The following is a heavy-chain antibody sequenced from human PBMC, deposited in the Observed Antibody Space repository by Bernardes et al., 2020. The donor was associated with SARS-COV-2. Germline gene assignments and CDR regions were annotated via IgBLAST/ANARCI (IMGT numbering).Heavy chain of an antibody. J-gene: IGHJ4*02. CDR2: INSGGGST. Sequence: GGSLRLSCVASGFTFSYYWMHWVRQTPGEGLVWVSRINSGGGSTNYADSVKGRFTISRDNAKNTVYLQMNSLRAEDTAVYYCTRGGGDEHNYVVGYWGQGTLVTVSS. CDR1: GFTFSYYW. D-gene: IGHD3-16*01. V-gene: IGHV3-74*01. CDR3: TRGGGDEHNYVVGY.